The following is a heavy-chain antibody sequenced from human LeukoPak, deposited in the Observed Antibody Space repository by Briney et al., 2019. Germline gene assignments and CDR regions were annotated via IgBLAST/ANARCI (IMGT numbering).Heavy chain of an antibody. J-gene: IGHJ4*02. CDR2: INAGNGNT. V-gene: IGHV1-3*01. D-gene: IGHD2-2*01. CDR1: GYTFTSYA. CDR3: ARVGCSSTSCYEGY. Sequence: ASVKVSCKASGYTFTSYAMHWVRQAPGQRLEWMGWINAGNGNTKYSQKFQGRVTITRDTSASTAYMELSSLRSEDTAVYYCARVGCSSTSCYEGYWGQGTLVTVSS.